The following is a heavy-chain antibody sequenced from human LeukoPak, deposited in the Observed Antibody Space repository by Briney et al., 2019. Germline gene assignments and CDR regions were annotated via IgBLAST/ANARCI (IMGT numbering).Heavy chain of an antibody. D-gene: IGHD3-22*01. CDR1: GFTFSSYG. V-gene: IGHV3-33*01. Sequence: GGSLRLSCAASGFTFSSYGMHWVRQAPGKGLEWVAVIWYDGSNKYYADSVKGRFTISRDNSKSTLYLQMNSLRAEDTAVYYCARDLSSDSSGYRYGMDVWGQGTTVTVSS. J-gene: IGHJ6*02. CDR3: ARDLSSDSSGYRYGMDV. CDR2: IWYDGSNK.